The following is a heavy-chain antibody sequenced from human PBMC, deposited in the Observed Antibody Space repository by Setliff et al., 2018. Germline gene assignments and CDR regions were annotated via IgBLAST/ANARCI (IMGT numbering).Heavy chain of an antibody. CDR3: ARGRGPDIVVTIPGDY. CDR1: GFTFKTYS. Sequence: GASVKVSCKASGFTFKTYSFSWIRQAPGQGLEWVGWISGYNSNTIYAQNFQGRVTMTTDASTNTAYMELRSLGSDDTAVYYCARGRGPDIVVTIPGDYWGQGTQVTVSS. J-gene: IGHJ4*02. V-gene: IGHV1-18*01. CDR2: ISGYNSNT. D-gene: IGHD2-15*01.